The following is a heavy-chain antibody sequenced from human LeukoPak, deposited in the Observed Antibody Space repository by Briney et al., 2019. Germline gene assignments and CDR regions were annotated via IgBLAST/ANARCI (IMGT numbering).Heavy chain of an antibody. CDR3: ARDLRFWSGYYYF. CDR1: AFTFSSYN. V-gene: IGHV3-21*01. D-gene: IGHD3-3*01. J-gene: IGHJ4*02. Sequence: GGSLRLSCAASAFTFSSYNMNWFRQAPGKGLEWVSSISSSSSYIYYADSVKGRFTISRDNAKNSLYLQMNSLRAEDTAVYYCARDLRFWSGYYYFWGQGTLVTVSS. CDR2: ISSSSSYI.